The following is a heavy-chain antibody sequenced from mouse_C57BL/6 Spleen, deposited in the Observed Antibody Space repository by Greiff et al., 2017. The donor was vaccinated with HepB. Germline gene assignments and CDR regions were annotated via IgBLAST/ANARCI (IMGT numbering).Heavy chain of an antibody. CDR2: INYDGSST. Sequence: EVKLVESEGGLVQPGRSMKLSCTASGFTFSDYYMAWVRQVPEKGLEWVANINYDGSSTYYLDSLKSRFIISRDNAKNILYLQMSSLKSEDTATYYCARDLDYYGSSGYFDVWGTGTTVTVSS. CDR3: ARDLDYYGSSGYFDV. D-gene: IGHD1-1*01. V-gene: IGHV5-16*01. J-gene: IGHJ1*03. CDR1: GFTFSDYY.